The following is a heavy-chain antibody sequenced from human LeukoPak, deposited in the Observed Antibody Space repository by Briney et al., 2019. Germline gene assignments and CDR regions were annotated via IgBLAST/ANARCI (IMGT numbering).Heavy chain of an antibody. CDR2: INPNSGDT. CDR3: ARDQGRGYSYGLYFFDY. D-gene: IGHD5-18*01. J-gene: IGHJ4*02. CDR1: GYTVTGYY. Sequence: GASVKVSCKASGYTVTGYYMHWVRQAPGQGLEWMGWINPNSGDTHYAQKFQRRVTMTRETSISTAYMSRLRSDDTAVYYCARDQGRGYSYGLYFFDYWGQGTLVTVSS. V-gene: IGHV1-2*02.